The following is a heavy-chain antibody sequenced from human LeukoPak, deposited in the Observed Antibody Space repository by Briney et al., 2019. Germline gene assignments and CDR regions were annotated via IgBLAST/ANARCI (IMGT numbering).Heavy chain of an antibody. V-gene: IGHV4-61*02. CDR2: IYTSGST. CDR1: GGSISSGSYY. D-gene: IGHD5-18*01. Sequence: SETLSLTCTVSGGSISSGSYYWSWIRQPAGKGLEWIGRIYTSGSTNYNPSLKSRVTISVDTSKNQFSLKLSSVTAADTAVYYCASGEYSYGTIRFDPWGQGTLVTVSS. J-gene: IGHJ5*02. CDR3: ASGEYSYGTIRFDP.